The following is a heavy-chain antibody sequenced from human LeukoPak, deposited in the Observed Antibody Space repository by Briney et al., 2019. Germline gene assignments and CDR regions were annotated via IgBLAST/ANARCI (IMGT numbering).Heavy chain of an antibody. Sequence: GGSLRLSCAASGFTVSSSYMNWVRQAPGKGLEWVSYISTSSNRIDYADSVKGRFTMSRDNAKNLLSLQMNSLRDEDTAMYYCARVSAPGTSGWYFGYWGQGTLVTVPS. V-gene: IGHV3-48*02. D-gene: IGHD6-19*01. CDR3: ARVSAPGTSGWYFGY. CDR2: ISTSSNRI. CDR1: GFTVSSSY. J-gene: IGHJ4*02.